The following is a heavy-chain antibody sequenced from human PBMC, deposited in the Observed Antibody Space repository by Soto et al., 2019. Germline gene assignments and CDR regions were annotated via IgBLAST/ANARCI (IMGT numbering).Heavy chain of an antibody. Sequence: EVQLVESGGGLVQPGGSLRLSCAASGFTFSSYWMHWVRQAPGKGLVWVSRINSDGSSTSYADSVKGRFTISRDNAKNTLYLQMNSLRAEDTAVYYCARDSWLPSNHYYYYYMDVWGKGTTVTVSS. V-gene: IGHV3-74*01. J-gene: IGHJ6*03. D-gene: IGHD5-18*01. CDR2: INSDGSST. CDR1: GFTFSSYW. CDR3: ARDSWLPSNHYYYYYMDV.